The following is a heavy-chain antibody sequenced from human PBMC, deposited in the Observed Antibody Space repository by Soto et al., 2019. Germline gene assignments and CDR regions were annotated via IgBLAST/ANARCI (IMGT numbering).Heavy chain of an antibody. CDR2: NTPILCTA. D-gene: IGHD3-22*01. Sequence: QVQLVQSGAEVKKPGSSVKVSCKASGGTFSSYIISWLRQAPGQGLEWMGGNTPILCTANYAQKLQGRVTITADESTSTVYMELSSLRSEDTAVFYCARSHLPIEYDSSGYPYWYFDLWGRVTLVTVSS. CDR1: GGTFSSYI. J-gene: IGHJ2*01. V-gene: IGHV1-69*01. CDR3: ARSHLPIEYDSSGYPYWYFDL.